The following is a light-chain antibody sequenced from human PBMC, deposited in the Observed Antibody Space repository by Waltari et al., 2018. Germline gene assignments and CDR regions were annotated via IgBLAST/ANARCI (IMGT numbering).Light chain of an antibody. Sequence: QSVLTQPPSASGTPGQGVTISCSGSSSNIGSQAVNWYQQLPGTAPKLLMYSNNQRPSGVPDRFSGSKSGTSASLAISGLQSEDEADYYCATWDDNLNGVVFGGGTKLTVL. CDR3: ATWDDNLNGVV. J-gene: IGLJ2*01. CDR2: SNN. V-gene: IGLV1-44*01. CDR1: SSNIGSQA.